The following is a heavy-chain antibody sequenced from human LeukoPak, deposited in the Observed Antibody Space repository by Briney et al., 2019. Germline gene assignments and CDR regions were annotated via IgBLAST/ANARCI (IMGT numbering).Heavy chain of an antibody. V-gene: IGHV4-34*01. D-gene: IGHD3-10*01. CDR2: IHHSGGT. CDR1: GESMIGHY. CDR3: ARATASGSGRAYDR. Sequence: SETLSLTCAVYGESMIGHYWTWIRRPPGKRLEWIGEIHHSGGTNSNPSLKNRVTMSIDMSKNQFSLKLNSVTAADTAVYFCARATASGSGRAYDRWAQGNLVPVSS. J-gene: IGHJ5*02.